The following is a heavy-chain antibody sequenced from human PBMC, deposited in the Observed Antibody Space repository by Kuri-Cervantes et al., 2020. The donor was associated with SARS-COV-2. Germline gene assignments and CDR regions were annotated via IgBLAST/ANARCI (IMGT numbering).Heavy chain of an antibody. CDR3: ARESAVHGIPWGYDP. D-gene: IGHD1-1*01. Sequence: GGSLRLSCVASGFTFSNYVIHWVRQAPGKGLEWVAVIWYDGENEYYAGSVKGRFTISRDNSKNTVSLHMNSLRAEDTAMYYCARESAVHGIPWGYDPWGQGTLVTVSS. CDR2: IWYDGENE. CDR1: GFTFSNYV. J-gene: IGHJ5*02. V-gene: IGHV3-33*08.